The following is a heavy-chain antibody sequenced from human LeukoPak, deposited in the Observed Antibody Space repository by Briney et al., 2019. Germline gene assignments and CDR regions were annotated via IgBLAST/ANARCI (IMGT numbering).Heavy chain of an antibody. D-gene: IGHD3-16*02. CDR2: IIPIFGTA. Sequence: SVTVSCKASGGTFSIYAISWVRQAPGQGLEWMGGIIPIFGTANYAQKFQGRVTITADESTSTAYMELSSLRSEDTAVYYCASGPSPYYDYVWGSYRYAYFDYWGQGTLVTVSS. V-gene: IGHV1-69*13. J-gene: IGHJ4*02. CDR3: ASGPSPYYDYVWGSYRYAYFDY. CDR1: GGTFSIYA.